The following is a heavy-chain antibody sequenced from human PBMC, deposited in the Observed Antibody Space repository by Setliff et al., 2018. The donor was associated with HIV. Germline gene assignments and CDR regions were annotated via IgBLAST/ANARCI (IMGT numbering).Heavy chain of an antibody. V-gene: IGHV4-39*07. CDR1: GGSVSSPSYY. Sequence: PSETLSLTCAVSGGSVSSPSYYWGWIRQPPGKGLEWIGSVYNSGITFKNPSLKSRVSISVDRSGNQFSLRLTSVTAADTAVYYCATCRHRPSNWFDPWGQGTVVTASS. CDR2: VYNSGIT. J-gene: IGHJ5*02. CDR3: ATCRHRPSNWFDP.